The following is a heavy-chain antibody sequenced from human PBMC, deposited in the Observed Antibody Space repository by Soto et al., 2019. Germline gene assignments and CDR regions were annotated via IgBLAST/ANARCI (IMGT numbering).Heavy chain of an antibody. CDR1: GGSISSDNW. D-gene: IGHD5-12*01. CDR2: SDHSGSA. CDR3: ARDYSGYSLSP. V-gene: IGHV4-4*02. J-gene: IGHJ5*02. Sequence: QMHLQESGPGLVRPSETLSLTCEVSGGSISSDNWWTWVRQAPGKGLEWIGESDHSGSANYNPSLKIRVTISIDKSKSQFSLTLNSVTTADTAVYYCARDYSGYSLSPWGQGTLVTVSS.